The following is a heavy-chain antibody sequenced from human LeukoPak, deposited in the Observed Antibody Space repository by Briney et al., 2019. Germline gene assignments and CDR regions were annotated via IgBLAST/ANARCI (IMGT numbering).Heavy chain of an antibody. CDR1: GFTFSSYE. D-gene: IGHD7-27*01. CDR3: ARDRVELGWGAFEI. CDR2: ISSSGSTI. V-gene: IGHV3-48*03. Sequence: PGGSLRLSCAAAGFTFSSYEMNWVRQAPGKGLEWVSYISSSGSTIYYADSVKGRFTISRDNAKNSLYLQMNSLRAEDTAVYYCARDRVELGWGAFEIWGQGTMVTVSS. J-gene: IGHJ3*02.